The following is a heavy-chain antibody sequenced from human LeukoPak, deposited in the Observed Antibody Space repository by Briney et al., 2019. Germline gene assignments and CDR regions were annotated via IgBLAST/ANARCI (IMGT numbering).Heavy chain of an antibody. CDR1: GFMFSNYD. CDR3: ARGRGYIYGYDY. J-gene: IGHJ4*02. D-gene: IGHD5-18*01. Sequence: GGSLRLSCAASGFMFSNYDMHWVRQAPGKGLEYVSHISTNGGSTYYAISVKGRFTISGDNSKNTLYLQMGSLRAEDMAVYYCARGRGYIYGYDYWGQGTLVTVSS. CDR2: ISTNGGST. V-gene: IGHV3-64*01.